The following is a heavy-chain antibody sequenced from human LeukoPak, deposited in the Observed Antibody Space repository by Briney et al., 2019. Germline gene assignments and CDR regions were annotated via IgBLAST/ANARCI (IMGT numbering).Heavy chain of an antibody. V-gene: IGHV3-64*01. CDR1: GFTFSSYA. CDR2: ISSNGGRT. Sequence: GGSLRLSCAASGFTFSSYAMHWVRHAPGEGLGYVSAISSNGGRTYYANSVKGRFTISRDNSKNTVYLQMGSLRAEDMAVYYCARTYCSGGSCYGGFDYWGEGTLVTVSS. D-gene: IGHD2-15*01. CDR3: ARTYCSGGSCYGGFDY. J-gene: IGHJ4*02.